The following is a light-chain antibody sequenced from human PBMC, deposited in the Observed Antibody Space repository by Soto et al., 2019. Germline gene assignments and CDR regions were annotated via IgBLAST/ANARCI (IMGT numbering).Light chain of an antibody. CDR1: QSVANSF. CDR3: QQYSYSGYI. V-gene: IGKV3-20*01. J-gene: IGKJ2*01. CDR2: GTS. Sequence: DIVLTQSPGTLSLSPGERATLSCRASQSVANSFLAWYQHKPGQPPRLLIYGTSSRATDIPDRFSGSGSGTDFTLTISRLEPEDFAVYYCQQYSYSGYIFGRGTKLEI.